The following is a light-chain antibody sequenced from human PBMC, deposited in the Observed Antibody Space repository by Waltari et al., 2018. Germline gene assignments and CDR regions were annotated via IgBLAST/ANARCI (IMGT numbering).Light chain of an antibody. CDR3: QQYHRLWT. CDR2: EVS. J-gene: IGKJ1*01. CDR1: QGVSSR. V-gene: IGKV1-5*03. Sequence: DVQMTQSPSTLSASIGDRVIITCRASQGVSSRLAWLQQKPGRAPKVLIDEVSSLQSGVPSRFSGSGSGTEFTLTISSLQPDDSATYYCQQYHRLWTFGQGTKVEIK.